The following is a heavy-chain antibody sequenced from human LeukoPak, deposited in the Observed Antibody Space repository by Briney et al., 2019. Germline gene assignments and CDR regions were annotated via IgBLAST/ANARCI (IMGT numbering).Heavy chain of an antibody. CDR1: GGSISSYY. J-gene: IGHJ4*02. V-gene: IGHV4-59*08. Sequence: SETLSLTCTVSGGSISSYYWSWIRQPPGKGLEWIGYIYYSGSTNYNPSLKSRVTISVDTSKNQFSLKLSSVTAADTAVYYCARHVGDYGLDYWGQGTLVTVSS. CDR3: ARHVGDYGLDY. CDR2: IYYSGST. D-gene: IGHD4-17*01.